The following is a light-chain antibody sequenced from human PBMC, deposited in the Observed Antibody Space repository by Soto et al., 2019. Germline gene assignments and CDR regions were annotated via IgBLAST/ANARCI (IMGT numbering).Light chain of an antibody. V-gene: IGKV3-15*01. J-gene: IGKJ1*01. Sequence: EIVMTQSPGTLSLSPGERATLSCRASQSVNSNYLAWYQQKPGQAPRLLIHGASSRATGIPARFRGSGSGTDFTLTISSLQSEDFAVYYCQQYNNWPRTFGQGTKVDIK. CDR3: QQYNNWPRT. CDR1: QSVNSN. CDR2: GAS.